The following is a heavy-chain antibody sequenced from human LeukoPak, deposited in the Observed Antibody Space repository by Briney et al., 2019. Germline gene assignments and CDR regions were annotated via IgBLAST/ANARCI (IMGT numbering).Heavy chain of an antibody. D-gene: IGHD3-10*01. J-gene: IGHJ4*02. Sequence: TGGSLRLSCAASGFTFSNYAMMWDRQAPGKRLEWVSSITGSGDGTYYADSVRGRFTISRDNSENTLYLQLNSLRAEDTAVYFCVKGFVHPTYYFDYWGQGILVTVSS. CDR1: GFTFSNYA. CDR2: ITGSGDGT. V-gene: IGHV3-23*01. CDR3: VKGFVHPTYYFDY.